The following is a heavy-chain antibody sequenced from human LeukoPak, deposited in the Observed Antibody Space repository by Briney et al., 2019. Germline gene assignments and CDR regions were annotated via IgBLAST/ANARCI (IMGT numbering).Heavy chain of an antibody. V-gene: IGHV1-2*02. CDR1: GYTFTDHY. J-gene: IGHJ4*02. Sequence: ASVKVSCKALGYTFTDHYFHWLRQAPGPGPEWMGWIHPGRGDTNYAQKFKGRVSLTRDTSISTAYMELSRLTSDDTAVYYCARDHNWGPDYWGQGTLVSVSS. CDR2: IHPGRGDT. CDR3: ARDHNWGPDY. D-gene: IGHD7-27*01.